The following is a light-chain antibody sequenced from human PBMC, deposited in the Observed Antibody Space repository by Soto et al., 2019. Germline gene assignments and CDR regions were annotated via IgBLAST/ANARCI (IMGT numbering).Light chain of an antibody. V-gene: IGKV3-20*01. CDR1: QSVSSSY. J-gene: IGKJ1*01. CDR2: GAS. Sequence: ETVLTPSPGSLSLSPRARATISSKASQSVSSSYLAWYQQKPGQAPRLLIYGASSRATGIPDRFCGSGSGTDFTFTICRLEPEDFAVYYCQQYGSSPWTFGQGTKVDIK. CDR3: QQYGSSPWT.